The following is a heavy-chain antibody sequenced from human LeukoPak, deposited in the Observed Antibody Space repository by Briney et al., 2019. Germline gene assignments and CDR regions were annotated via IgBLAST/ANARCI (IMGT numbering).Heavy chain of an antibody. Sequence: PSETLSLTCAVYGGSFSGYYWSWIRQPPGKGLEWIGEINHSGSTNYNPSLKSRVTISVDTSKNQFSLKLSSVTAADTAVYYCARGADWNWLDPWGQGTLVTVSS. CDR3: ARGADWNWLDP. D-gene: IGHD3-9*01. CDR1: GGSFSGYY. CDR2: INHSGST. J-gene: IGHJ5*02. V-gene: IGHV4-34*01.